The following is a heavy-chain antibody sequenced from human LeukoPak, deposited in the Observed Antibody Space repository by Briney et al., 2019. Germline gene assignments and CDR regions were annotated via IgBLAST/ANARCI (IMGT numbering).Heavy chain of an antibody. CDR3: ARVARRDFWSGYYTRRNWYFDL. Sequence: KASETLSLTCTVSGGSISSYYWSWIRQPPGKGLEWIGYIYYSGSTNYNPSLKSRVTISVDTSKNQFSLKLSSVTAADTAVYYCARVARRDFWSGYYTRRNWYFDLWGRGTLVTVSS. CDR2: IYYSGST. CDR1: GGSISSYY. V-gene: IGHV4-59*01. D-gene: IGHD3-3*01. J-gene: IGHJ2*01.